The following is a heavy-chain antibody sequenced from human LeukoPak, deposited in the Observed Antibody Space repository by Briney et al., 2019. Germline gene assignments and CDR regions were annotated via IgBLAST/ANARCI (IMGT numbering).Heavy chain of an antibody. CDR3: ARVSLIWGSHRYPSRHGFDV. V-gene: IGHV4-34*01. J-gene: IGHJ3*01. CDR1: GGSFSAYH. CDR2: INHSGSS. D-gene: IGHD3-16*02. Sequence: PSETLSLTCAVYGGSFSAYHWNWIRQPPGKGLEWIGEINHSGSSNYNPSLKSRVTISVDTSKSQFSLKLSSVTAADTAVYYCARVSLIWGSHRYPSRHGFDVWGRGTRVIISS.